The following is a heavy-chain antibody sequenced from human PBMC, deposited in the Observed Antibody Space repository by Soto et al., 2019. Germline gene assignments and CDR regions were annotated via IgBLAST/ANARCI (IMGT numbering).Heavy chain of an antibody. Sequence: QVQLVQSGAEVKKPGSSVKVSCKASGGTFSSYAINWVRQAPGQGLEWMGGIIPIFGTANYAQKFQGRVTITADKSTSTAYMELSSLRSEDTAVYYCASNGRIAARPWYFDYWGQGTLVTVSS. D-gene: IGHD6-6*01. CDR2: IIPIFGTA. CDR1: GGTFSSYA. V-gene: IGHV1-69*06. CDR3: ASNGRIAARPWYFDY. J-gene: IGHJ4*02.